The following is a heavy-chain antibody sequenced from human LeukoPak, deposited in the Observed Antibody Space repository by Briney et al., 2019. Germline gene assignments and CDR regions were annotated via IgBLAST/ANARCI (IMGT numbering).Heavy chain of an antibody. V-gene: IGHV4-39*01. CDR2: IYKTGST. J-gene: IGHJ5*02. CDR3: ARHPTGFPNWFDP. Sequence: SETLSLSCSVSGGSISSGFYSWGWIRQPPGKGLEWIGSIYKTGSTYNPSLTSRVTISVDTSKNQLSLKLSSVTAADTAVYFCARHPTGFPNWFDPWGQGTLVTVSS. CDR1: GGSISSGFYS. D-gene: IGHD3-10*01.